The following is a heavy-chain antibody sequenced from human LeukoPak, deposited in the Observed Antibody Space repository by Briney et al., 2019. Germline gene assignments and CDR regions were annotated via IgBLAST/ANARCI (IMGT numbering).Heavy chain of an antibody. D-gene: IGHD3-16*01. CDR3: AGGTESGY. CDR1: GGTFSSYA. CDR2: IIPILGIA. V-gene: IGHV1-69*04. Sequence: SVKVSCKASGGTFSSYAISWVRQAPGQGLEWMGRIIPILGIANYAQKFQGRVTTTADKSTSTAYMELSSLRSEDTAVYYGAGGTESGYWGQGTLVTVSS. J-gene: IGHJ4*02.